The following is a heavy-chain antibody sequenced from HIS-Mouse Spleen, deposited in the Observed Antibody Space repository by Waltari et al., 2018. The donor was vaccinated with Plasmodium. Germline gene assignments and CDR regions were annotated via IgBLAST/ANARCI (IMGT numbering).Heavy chain of an antibody. V-gene: IGHV4-39*01. Sequence: QLQLQESGPGLVKPSEPLSHTCTVSGGSISSSSYYWGWIRQPPGKGLEWIGSIYYSGSTYYNPSLKSRVTISVDTSKNQFSLKLGSVTAADTAVYYCARRGGSYYYFDYWGQGTLVTVSS. CDR3: ARRGGSYYYFDY. D-gene: IGHD1-26*01. J-gene: IGHJ4*02. CDR2: IYYSGST. CDR1: GGSISSSSYY.